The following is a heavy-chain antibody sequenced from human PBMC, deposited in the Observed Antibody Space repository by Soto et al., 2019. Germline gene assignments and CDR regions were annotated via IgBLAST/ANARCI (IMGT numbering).Heavy chain of an antibody. J-gene: IGHJ4*02. CDR3: ARHHTVVTPTY. CDR1: GGSISSSSYY. Sequence: QLQLQESGPGLVKPSETLSLTCTVSGGSISSSSYYWGWIRQPPGKGLEWIGRIYYSGSTYYNPSLKSRVTLSVDTSKNQFSLKLSSVTAADTAVYYCARHHTVVTPTYWGQGTLVTVSS. V-gene: IGHV4-39*01. CDR2: IYYSGST. D-gene: IGHD2-21*02.